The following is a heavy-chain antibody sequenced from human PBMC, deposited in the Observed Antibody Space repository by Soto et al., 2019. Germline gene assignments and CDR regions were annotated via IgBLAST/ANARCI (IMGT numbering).Heavy chain of an antibody. J-gene: IGHJ2*01. D-gene: IGHD3-16*01. Sequence: GGSLRLSCGAPGVTFKDYGMHWVRQAPGKGLEWVAVISYDGKQTYYADSGKGRFTISKDKSKRTLFLQMNSLRVDDTAVYYCARDGWGSNWYCDLWGRGTRVTVSS. CDR3: ARDGWGSNWYCDL. CDR1: GVTFKDYG. V-gene: IGHV3-30*03. CDR2: ISYDGKQT.